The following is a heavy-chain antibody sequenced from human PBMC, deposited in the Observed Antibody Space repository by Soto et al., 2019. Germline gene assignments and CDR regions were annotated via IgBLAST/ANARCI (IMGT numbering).Heavy chain of an antibody. CDR1: GGSISSGGYY. CDR2: IYYSGST. J-gene: IGHJ4*02. V-gene: IGHV4-31*03. CDR3: ARGITMVRGVIFSPYFDY. D-gene: IGHD3-10*01. Sequence: QVQLQESGPGLVKPSQTLSLTCTVSGGSISSGGYYRSWIRQHPGKGLEWIGNIYYSGSTYYNPSLKSRVTTSVDTSKNPFSLKLSSVTAADTAVYYCARGITMVRGVIFSPYFDYWGQGTLVTVSS.